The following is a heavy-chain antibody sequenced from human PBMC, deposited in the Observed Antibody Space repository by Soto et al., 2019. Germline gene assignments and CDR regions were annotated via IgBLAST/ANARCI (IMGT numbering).Heavy chain of an antibody. CDR3: AKHSSGWYRVGMDV. V-gene: IGHV3-23*01. D-gene: IGHD6-19*01. J-gene: IGHJ6*02. CDR2: ISGSGGST. CDR1: GFSFSSYA. Sequence: PGGSLRLSCVASGFSFSSYAMSWVRQAPGKGLEWVSAISGSGGSTCYADSVKGRFTISRDNSKNTLYLQMNSLRAEDTAVYYCAKHSSGWYRVGMDVWGQGTTVTVSS.